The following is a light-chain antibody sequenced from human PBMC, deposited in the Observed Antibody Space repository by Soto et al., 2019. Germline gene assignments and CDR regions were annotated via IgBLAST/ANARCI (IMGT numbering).Light chain of an antibody. CDR2: AAS. CDR1: QTISMY. V-gene: IGKV1-39*01. CDR3: QQSYSTPPLT. J-gene: IGKJ4*01. Sequence: DIQMTQSPSSLSASVGDRVTITCRASQTISMYLNWYQQKPGKAPILLISAASSLESGVPSRFSGSRSGTAFTLTISSLQPEDCATYYCQQSYSTPPLTFGGGTKVEIK.